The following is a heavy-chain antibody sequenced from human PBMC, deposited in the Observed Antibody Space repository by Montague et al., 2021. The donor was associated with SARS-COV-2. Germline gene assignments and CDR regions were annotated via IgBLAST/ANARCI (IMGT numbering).Heavy chain of an antibody. CDR1: GFTFSTFW. J-gene: IGHJ4*02. D-gene: IGHD3-22*01. V-gene: IGHV3-7*05. CDR2: IKQDGSEK. CDR3: ARGYDSSGYQY. Sequence: SLRLSCAASGFTFSTFWMTWVRQVPGKGLEWVANIKQDGSEKYYVDSVKGRFTISRDNAKNSLYLQLDSLRAEHTAVYYCARGYDSSGYQYWGQGTLVTVSS.